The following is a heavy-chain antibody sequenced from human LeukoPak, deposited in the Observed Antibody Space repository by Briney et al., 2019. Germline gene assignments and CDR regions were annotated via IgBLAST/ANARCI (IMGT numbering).Heavy chain of an antibody. J-gene: IGHJ4*02. CDR2: ISNSDGNT. CDR1: GFTFSSYA. V-gene: IGHV3-23*01. D-gene: IGHD5-18*01. CDR3: AKDTPRGYNYGYFDY. Sequence: GSLRLSCAASGFTFSSYAMSWVRQAPGKGLEWVSTISNSDGNTYYADSVKGRFTISRDNSKNTLFLHMSSLRADDTAIYFCAKDTPRGYNYGYFDYWGQGTRVTVSS.